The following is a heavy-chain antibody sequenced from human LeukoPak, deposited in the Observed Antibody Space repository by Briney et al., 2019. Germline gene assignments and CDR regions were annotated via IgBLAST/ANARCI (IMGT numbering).Heavy chain of an antibody. CDR1: GFTFSSYG. CDR3: ARIGYSSSCFDY. V-gene: IGHV3-30*03. CDR2: ISYDGSNK. D-gene: IGHD6-13*01. J-gene: IGHJ4*02. Sequence: PGGSLRLSCAASGFTFSSYGMHWVRQAPGKGLEWVAVISYDGSNKYYADSVKGRFTISRDNAQNSVYLQMNSVRFDDTAVYSCARIGYSSSCFDYWGQGTPVTVSS.